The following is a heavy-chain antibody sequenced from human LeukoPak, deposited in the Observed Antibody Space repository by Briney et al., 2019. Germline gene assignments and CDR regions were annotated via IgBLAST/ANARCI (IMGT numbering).Heavy chain of an antibody. CDR3: AKGRGAYYYYAMDV. J-gene: IGHJ6*02. D-gene: IGHD3-16*01. CDR1: GFIFSKCG. Sequence: PGRSLRLSCAASGFIFSKCGMHWVRQAPGKGPEWVAVISYDGSNKNYADSVKGRFTISRDNSENTLYLQMNSLRVEDTAVYYCAKGRGAYYYYAMDVWGQGTTVTVSS. V-gene: IGHV3-30*18. CDR2: ISYDGSNK.